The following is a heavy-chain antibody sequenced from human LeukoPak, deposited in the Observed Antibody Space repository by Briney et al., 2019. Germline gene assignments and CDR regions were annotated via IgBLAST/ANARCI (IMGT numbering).Heavy chain of an antibody. CDR2: IVYSGST. CDR1: DGSISSGGYY. D-gene: IGHD3-16*01. V-gene: IGHV4-31*03. Sequence: SQTLSLTCTVSDGSISSGGYYWSWIRQHPGKGLEWIGYIVYSGSTYYNPSLKSRVTISVDTSKNQFSLKLSSVTAADTAVYYCARVFGDYYYYYMDVWGKGTTVTVSS. CDR3: ARVFGDYYYYYMDV. J-gene: IGHJ6*03.